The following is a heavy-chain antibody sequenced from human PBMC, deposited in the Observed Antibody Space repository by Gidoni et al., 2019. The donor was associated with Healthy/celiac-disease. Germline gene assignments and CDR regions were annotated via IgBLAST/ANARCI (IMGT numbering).Heavy chain of an antibody. D-gene: IGHD6-13*01. Sequence: EVQLVESGGGLVKPGRSLRLSCTASGFTFGAYAMSWFRQAPGKGLGWVGFIRSKAYGGTTEYAASVKGRFTISRDDSKSIAYLQMNSLKTEDTAVYYCTRDGGIAAAGTDYWGQGTLVTVSS. CDR1: GFTFGAYA. J-gene: IGHJ4*02. CDR2: IRSKAYGGTT. CDR3: TRDGGIAAAGTDY. V-gene: IGHV3-49*05.